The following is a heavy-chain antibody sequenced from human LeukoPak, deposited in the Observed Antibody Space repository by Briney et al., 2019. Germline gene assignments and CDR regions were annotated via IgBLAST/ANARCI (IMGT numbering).Heavy chain of an antibody. CDR2: VNNDGSST. V-gene: IGHV3-74*01. CDR1: GFTFSNYW. J-gene: IGHJ4*02. Sequence: PGGSLKLSCAASGFTFSNYWMHWVRQGPGKGLVWVSRVNNDGSSTAYADSVRGRFTIFRDNAKNTLYLQMNSLRAEDTAVYYCVGAAANTTPRPWGQGTLVTVSS. D-gene: IGHD6-13*01. CDR3: VGAAANTTPRP.